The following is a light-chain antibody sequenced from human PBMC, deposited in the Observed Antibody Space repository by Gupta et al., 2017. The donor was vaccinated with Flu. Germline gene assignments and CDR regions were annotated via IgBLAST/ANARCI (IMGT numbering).Light chain of an antibody. J-gene: IGLJ3*02. V-gene: IGLV2-14*01. CDR3: SSYTGVNTLV. CDR2: EVN. CDR1: SSDVGAYSH. Sequence: QSALPPPASVSASPGQSITISCTGTSSDVGAYSHVSWYQQYPGKVPKLMIYEVNNRPSGVSNRFSGSKSGNTASLTISGLQTEDEAHYYCSSYTGVNTLVFGGGTRLTVL.